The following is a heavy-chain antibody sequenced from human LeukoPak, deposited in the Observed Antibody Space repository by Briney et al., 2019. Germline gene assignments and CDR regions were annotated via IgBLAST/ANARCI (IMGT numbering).Heavy chain of an antibody. J-gene: IGHJ6*03. D-gene: IGHD2-15*01. V-gene: IGHV3-23*01. Sequence: GGSLRLSCAASGFTFSSYAMSWVRQAPGKGLEWVSAISGSGGSTYYADSVKGRFTISRDNSKNTLYLQMNSLRAEDTAVYYCAKSGAYRNYYYYMDVWGKGTTVTVSS. CDR2: ISGSGGST. CDR3: AKSGAYRNYYYYMDV. CDR1: GFTFSSYA.